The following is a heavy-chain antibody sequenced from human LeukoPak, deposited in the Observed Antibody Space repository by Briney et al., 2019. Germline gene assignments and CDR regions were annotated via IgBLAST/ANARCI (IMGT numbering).Heavy chain of an antibody. J-gene: IGHJ4*02. V-gene: IGHV3-30-3*01. CDR1: GFTFSSYA. CDR3: AKGDRVKVIVPGAETY. CDR2: ISYDGSNK. D-gene: IGHD2-2*01. Sequence: PGGSLRLSCAASGFTFSSYAMHWVRQAPGKGLEWVAVISYDGSNKYYADSVKGRFTISRDNSKNTLYLQMNSLGAEDTAVYYCAKGDRVKVIVPGAETYWGQGTLVTVSS.